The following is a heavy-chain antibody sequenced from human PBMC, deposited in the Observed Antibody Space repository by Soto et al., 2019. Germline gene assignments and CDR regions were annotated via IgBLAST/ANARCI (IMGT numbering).Heavy chain of an antibody. CDR1: GGTFSSYA. CDR3: ASTGASKWLLYFDY. Sequence: QVQLVQSGAEVKKPRSSVKVSCKASGGTFSSYAISWVRQAPGQGLEWMGGIIPIFGTANYAQKFQSRVTITADQSTSTAYMELSSLRSEDTAVYYCASTGASKWLLYFDYWGQGTLVTVSS. CDR2: IIPIFGTA. D-gene: IGHD5-12*01. V-gene: IGHV1-69*01. J-gene: IGHJ4*02.